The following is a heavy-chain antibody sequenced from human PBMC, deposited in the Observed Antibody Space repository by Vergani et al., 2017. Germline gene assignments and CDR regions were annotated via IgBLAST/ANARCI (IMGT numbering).Heavy chain of an antibody. CDR2: IYFNGLT. J-gene: IGHJ3*01. Sequence: QVALQESGPGLVRPSETLSLTCTVSGGSLTPYYWSWIRQSPGKGLEWIGNIYFNGLTKYNPSLKSRVTISADTSKAQLSLRLTSMSAADTAVYYCVRDTRRYFLDSIDGGDSDSPPFVPAVWGLGTLVIVSS. CDR1: GGSLTPYY. CDR3: VRDTRRYFLDSIDGGDSDSPPFVPAV. D-gene: IGHD3-9*01. V-gene: IGHV4-59*01.